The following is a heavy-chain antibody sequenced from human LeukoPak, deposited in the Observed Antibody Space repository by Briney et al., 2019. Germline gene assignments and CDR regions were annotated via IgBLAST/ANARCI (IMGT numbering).Heavy chain of an antibody. CDR1: GGSITNYY. D-gene: IGHD4-17*01. J-gene: IGHJ6*02. Sequence: SETLSLTCTVSGGSITNYYWSWIRQPPGKGLEWIGYIYYSGSINYNPALKSRVTISVDTSKNQFSLKLTFVIAADTAVYYCARVTTVTTLNYYYYYGMDVWGQGTTVTVSS. CDR3: ARVTTVTTLNYYYYYGMDV. V-gene: IGHV4-59*08. CDR2: IYYSGSI.